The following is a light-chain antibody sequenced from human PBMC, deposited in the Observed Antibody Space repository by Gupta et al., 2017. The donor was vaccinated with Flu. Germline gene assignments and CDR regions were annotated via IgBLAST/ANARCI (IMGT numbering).Light chain of an antibody. CDR2: VAS. CDR3: QQSYSTPRT. CDR1: ETISSS. J-gene: IGKJ1*01. V-gene: IGKV1-39*01. Sequence: QMTQSPSSLSASVGDRVTITCQASETISSSLNWYQQKPGKATKLLIYVASSLQGGVPSRFSGSGSGTDFTRTISRLQPEDFATYYCQQSYSTPRTFGQGTRVEIK.